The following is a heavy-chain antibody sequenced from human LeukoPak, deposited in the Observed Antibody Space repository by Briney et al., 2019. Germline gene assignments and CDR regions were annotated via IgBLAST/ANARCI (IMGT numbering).Heavy chain of an antibody. Sequence: GGSLRLSCAASGFTFSDYSMNWVRQAPGKGLEWVSYISSSSSTVYYADSVKGRFTISRDNAKNSLYLQMNSLRDDDTAVYFCARGTWDGDRTFDIWGQGAMVTVSS. CDR3: ARGTWDGDRTFDI. CDR1: GFTFSDYS. J-gene: IGHJ3*02. D-gene: IGHD5-24*01. V-gene: IGHV3-48*02. CDR2: ISSSSSTV.